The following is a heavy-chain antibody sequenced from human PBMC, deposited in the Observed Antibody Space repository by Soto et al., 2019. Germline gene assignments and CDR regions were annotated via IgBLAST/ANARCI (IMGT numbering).Heavy chain of an antibody. CDR3: TRHHPHHYDSSGYFDY. CDR1: DGSISTSSYY. V-gene: IGHV4-39*01. Sequence: PSETLSLTCTVSDGSISTSSYYWGWIRQSPGKGLEWIGTIFHTGRNYYNPSLESRVSLSVDTSKKQLSLHLTSVSAADMVVFFCTRHHPHHYDSSGYFDYWGQGTLVTVSS. J-gene: IGHJ4*02. D-gene: IGHD3-22*01. CDR2: IFHTGRN.